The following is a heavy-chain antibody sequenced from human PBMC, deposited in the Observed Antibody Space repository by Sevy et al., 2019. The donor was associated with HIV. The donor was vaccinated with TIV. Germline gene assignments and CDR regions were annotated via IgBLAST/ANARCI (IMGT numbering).Heavy chain of an antibody. CDR3: AGGNAVTTRGDYFES. Sequence: ASVKVSCKASGGTFSNYAINWVRQAPGQGLEWMGGITPFFGTGNYALKFQDRVTITTDESARVAYMELSSLTSEDTAVYYCAGGNAVTTRGDYFESWGQGSLVTVSS. D-gene: IGHD3-10*01. CDR1: GGTFSNYA. J-gene: IGHJ4*02. CDR2: ITPFFGTG. V-gene: IGHV1-69*05.